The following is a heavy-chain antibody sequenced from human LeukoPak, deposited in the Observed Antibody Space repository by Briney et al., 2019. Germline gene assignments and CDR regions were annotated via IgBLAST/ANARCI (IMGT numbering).Heavy chain of an antibody. J-gene: IGHJ5*02. V-gene: IGHV4-34*01. CDR1: GGSFSGYY. CDR2: INRSGST. D-gene: IGHD2-2*01. CDR3: ARTAPYIVVVPAAIRRSWFDP. Sequence: SETLSLTCAVYGGSFSGYYWSWIRQPPGKGLEWIGEINRSGSTNYNPSLKSRVTISVDTSKNQFSLKLSSVTAADTAVYYCARTAPYIVVVPAAIRRSWFDPWGQGTLVTVSS.